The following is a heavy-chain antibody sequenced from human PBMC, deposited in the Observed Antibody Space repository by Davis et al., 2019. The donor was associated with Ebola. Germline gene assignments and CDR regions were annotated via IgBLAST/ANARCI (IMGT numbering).Heavy chain of an antibody. CDR3: ARDPRWLQFRRPYYFDY. CDR2: ISYDGSNK. CDR1: GFTFSRYA. J-gene: IGHJ4*02. V-gene: IGHV3-30*04. D-gene: IGHD5-24*01. Sequence: GESLKISCAASGFTFSRYAMHWVRQAPGKGLEWVAVISYDGSNKYYADSVKGRFTISRDNSKNTLYLQMNSLRAEDTAVYYCARDPRWLQFRRPYYFDYWGQGTLVTVSS.